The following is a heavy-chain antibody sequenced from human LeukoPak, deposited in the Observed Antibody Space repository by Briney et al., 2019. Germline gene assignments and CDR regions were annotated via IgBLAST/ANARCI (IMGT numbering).Heavy chain of an antibody. V-gene: IGHV4-34*01. Sequence: PSETLSLTCAVYGGSFSGYYWSWIRQPPGKGLEWIGEISHSGSTYYNPSLKSRVTISVDTSKNQFSLKLSSVTAADTAVYYCASMSLRQGALDYWGQGTLVTVSS. CDR2: ISHSGST. J-gene: IGHJ4*02. CDR1: GGSFSGYY. D-gene: IGHD1-26*01. CDR3: ASMSLRQGALDY.